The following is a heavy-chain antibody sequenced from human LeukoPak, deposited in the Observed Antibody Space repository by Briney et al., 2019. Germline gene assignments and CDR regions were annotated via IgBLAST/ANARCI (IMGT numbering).Heavy chain of an antibody. J-gene: IGHJ4*02. V-gene: IGHV3-21*01. Sequence: GSLRLSCAASGFTFSSYSMNWVRQAPGKGLEWVSSISSSSSYIYYADSVKGRFTISRDNAKNSLYLQMNGLRAEDTAVYYCARDSPSTCQDYWGQGTLVTVSS. CDR2: ISSSSSYI. CDR3: ARDSPSTCQDY. D-gene: IGHD2-2*01. CDR1: GFTFSSYS.